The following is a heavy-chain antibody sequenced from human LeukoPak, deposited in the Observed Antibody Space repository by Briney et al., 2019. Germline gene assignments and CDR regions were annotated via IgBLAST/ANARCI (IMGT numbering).Heavy chain of an antibody. Sequence: SETLSLTCTVSGGSISSSSYYWGWIRQPRGKGLEWIGSIYYSGSTYYNPSLKSRVTISVDTSKNQFSLKVTSVTAEDTAVYYCASTGSSWYNWFDPWGQGALVTVSS. CDR1: GGSISSSSYY. CDR3: ASTGSSWYNWFDP. V-gene: IGHV4-39*07. J-gene: IGHJ5*02. D-gene: IGHD6-13*01. CDR2: IYYSGST.